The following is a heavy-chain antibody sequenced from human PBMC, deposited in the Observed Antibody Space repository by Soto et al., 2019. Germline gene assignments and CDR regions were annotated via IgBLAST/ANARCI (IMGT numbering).Heavy chain of an antibody. Sequence: SETLSLTCTVSGGSISSGGYYWSWIRQHPGKGLEWIGYIYYSGSTYYNPSLKSRVTISVDRSKNQFSLKVSSVTAADTAVYYCARVYGDGSLDYWGQGTLVTVSS. CDR1: GGSISSGGYY. CDR3: ARVYGDGSLDY. J-gene: IGHJ4*02. V-gene: IGHV4-31*03. D-gene: IGHD2-2*02. CDR2: IYYSGST.